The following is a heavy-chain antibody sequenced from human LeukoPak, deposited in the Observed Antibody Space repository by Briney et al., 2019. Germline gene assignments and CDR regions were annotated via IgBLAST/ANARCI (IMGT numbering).Heavy chain of an antibody. D-gene: IGHD1/OR15-1a*01. J-gene: IGHJ4*02. CDR2: IIPIFGTA. CDR3: ARVGWNSYPEARTYYFDY. Sequence: SVKVSCKASGGTFSSYAISWVRQAPGQGLEWMGGIIPIFGTANYAQKFQGRVTITADKSTSTAYMELSSLRSEDTAVYYCARVGWNSYPEARTYYFDYWGQGTLVTVSS. CDR1: GGTFSSYA. V-gene: IGHV1-69*06.